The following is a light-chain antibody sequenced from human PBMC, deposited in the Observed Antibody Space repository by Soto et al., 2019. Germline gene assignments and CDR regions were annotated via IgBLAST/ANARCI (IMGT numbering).Light chain of an antibody. V-gene: IGKV1-6*01. CDR1: QGISDG. J-gene: IGKJ1*01. CDR3: LQDYNYPCT. Sequence: AIQMTQSPSSLSASVGDRVTITCRASQGISDGLGWYQHQPGKAPKLLIYDASNLESGVPSRFSGSGSGTDFTLIISSLQPEDFATYYCLQDYNYPCTFGQGTKVEIK. CDR2: DAS.